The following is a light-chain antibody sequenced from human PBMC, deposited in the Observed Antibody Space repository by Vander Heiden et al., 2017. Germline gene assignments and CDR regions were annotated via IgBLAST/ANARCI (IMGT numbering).Light chain of an antibody. Sequence: TVTTQSPATVSVSPGVRDTPSRRASQSVNSNLAWYQQKPGQAPRRLIYGASTRATGIPARFSGSGSGAEFPLTISSLQSEDFEVYFCQQYNDGYTFGQGTKLEIK. J-gene: IGKJ2*01. CDR1: QSVNSN. CDR3: QQYNDGYT. CDR2: GAS. V-gene: IGKV3-15*01.